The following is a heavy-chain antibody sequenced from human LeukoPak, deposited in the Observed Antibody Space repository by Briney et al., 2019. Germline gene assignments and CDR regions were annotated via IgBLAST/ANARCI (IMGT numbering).Heavy chain of an antibody. J-gene: IGHJ4*02. CDR2: IYNSGTN. V-gene: IGHV4-4*02. CDR1: GGSISSSSW. CDR3: ARLSVGATRGLSSFDY. Sequence: SGTLSLTCAVSGGSISSSSWCVWVRQPPGKGLGGIGGIYNSGTNSCNTSLKSRVTISVDKSKNQFYMKLSSVTAADTAVYYCARLSVGATRGLSSFDYWGQGTLVTVSS. D-gene: IGHD1-26*01.